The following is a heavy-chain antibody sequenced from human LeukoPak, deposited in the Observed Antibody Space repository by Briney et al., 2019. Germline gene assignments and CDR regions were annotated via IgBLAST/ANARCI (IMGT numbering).Heavy chain of an antibody. CDR1: GFTFSSYS. CDR3: ARDQEFDI. J-gene: IGHJ3*02. V-gene: IGHV3-48*02. Sequence: GGSLRLSCAASGFTFSSYSMNWVSQAPGKGLEWVSYISSSSSTIYYADSVKGRFTISRDNAKNSLCLQMNSLRDEDTAVYYCARDQEFDIWGQGTMVTVSS. CDR2: ISSSSSTI.